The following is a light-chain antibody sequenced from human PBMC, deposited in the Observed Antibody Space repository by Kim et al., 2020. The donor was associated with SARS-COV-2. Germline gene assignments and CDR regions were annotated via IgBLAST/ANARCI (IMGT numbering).Light chain of an antibody. CDR2: DAS. CDR3: QQRSNWPPYT. V-gene: IGKV3-11*01. Sequence: LSPGEGATLSCRASQSVSSYLAGYQQRPGQAPRLLFYDASNRATGIPARFSGSGSGTDFTLTISGLEPEDFAVYYCQQRSNWPPYTFGQGTKLEI. CDR1: QSVSSY. J-gene: IGKJ2*01.